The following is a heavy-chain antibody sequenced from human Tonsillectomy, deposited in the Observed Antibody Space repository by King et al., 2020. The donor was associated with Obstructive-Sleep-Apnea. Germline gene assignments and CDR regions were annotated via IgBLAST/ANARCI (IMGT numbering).Heavy chain of an antibody. Sequence: VQLVESGGGLVQPGGSLRLSCAASGFTFSSYWMHWVRQAPGKGLVWVSRINSDGSSASYADSVKGRFTISRDNAKNTLYLQMNSLRAEDTAVYYCARDHDFWSGYPDYWGQGTLVTVSS. V-gene: IGHV3-74*01. CDR2: INSDGSSA. D-gene: IGHD3-3*01. CDR1: GFTFSSYW. CDR3: ARDHDFWSGYPDY. J-gene: IGHJ4*02.